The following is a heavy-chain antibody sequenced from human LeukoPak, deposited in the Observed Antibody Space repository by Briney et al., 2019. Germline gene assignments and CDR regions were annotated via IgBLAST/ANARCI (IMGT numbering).Heavy chain of an antibody. CDR1: GGSFSGYY. J-gene: IGHJ6*02. CDR3: ARGANVWFGELFQTYIGGYGMDV. V-gene: IGHV4-34*01. CDR2: INHSGST. D-gene: IGHD3-10*01. Sequence: SETLSLTCAVYGGSFSGYYWSWIRQPPGKRLEWIGEINHSGSTNYNPSLKSRVTISVDTSKNQFSLKLSSVTAADTAVHYCARGANVWFGELFQTYIGGYGMDVWGQGTTVTVSS.